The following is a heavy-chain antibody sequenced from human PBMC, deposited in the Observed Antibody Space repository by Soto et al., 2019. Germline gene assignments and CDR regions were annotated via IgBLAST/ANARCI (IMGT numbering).Heavy chain of an antibody. Sequence: ASVKVSCKASGYTFTGYYIHWVREAPGQGLEWMGWINPQTGSTSYAQKFQGRVTLSRDTSINTAYLELSRLRFDDAAVYFCARERYQVISDGMDVWGQGTTVTVSS. CDR2: INPQTGST. CDR3: ARERYQVISDGMDV. CDR1: GYTFTGYY. D-gene: IGHD2-2*01. J-gene: IGHJ6*02. V-gene: IGHV1-2*02.